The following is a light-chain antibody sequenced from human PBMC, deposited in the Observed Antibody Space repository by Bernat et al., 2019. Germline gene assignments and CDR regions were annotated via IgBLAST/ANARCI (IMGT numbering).Light chain of an antibody. J-gene: IGLJ3*02. CDR2: YKSDSDK. CDR3: MIWRSSANWV. V-gene: IGLV5-45*03. Sequence: QAVLTQPSSLSASPGASASLTCTLRSGINVGTYRIYWYQQKPGSPPQYLLRYKSDSDKQQGSGVPSRFSGSKDASANAGILLVSGLQSEDEADYYCMIWRSSANWVFGGGTKLPVL. CDR1: SGINVGTYR.